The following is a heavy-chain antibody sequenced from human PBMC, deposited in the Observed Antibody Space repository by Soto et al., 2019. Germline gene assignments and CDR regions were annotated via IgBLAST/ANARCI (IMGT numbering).Heavy chain of an antibody. J-gene: IGHJ4*02. CDR3: GTGDCYFDY. CDR1: GGSVSSDTHY. Sequence: SETLSLTCTVSGGSVSSDTHYWSWIRQPPGKRLEWIGFIYSSGSTNYNPSLKSRVTMSVDTSKNQFSLKLRSVIVADTAVYYCGTGDCYFDYWGQGTLVTVSS. D-gene: IGHD2-21*01. V-gene: IGHV4-61*01. CDR2: IYSSGST.